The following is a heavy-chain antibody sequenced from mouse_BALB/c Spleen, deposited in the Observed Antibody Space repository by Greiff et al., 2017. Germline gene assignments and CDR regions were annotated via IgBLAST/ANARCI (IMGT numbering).Heavy chain of an antibody. J-gene: IGHJ2*01. D-gene: IGHD1-1*01. CDR2: ISSGGST. Sequence: EVKVVVSGGGLVKPGGSLKLSCAASGFTFSSYAMSWVRQTPEKRLEWVASISSGGSTYYPDSVKGRFTISRDNARNILYLQMSSLRSEDTAMYYCARMGNYYGSREGYYFDYWGQGTTLTVSS. CDR3: ARMGNYYGSREGYYFDY. V-gene: IGHV5-6-5*01. CDR1: GFTFSSYA.